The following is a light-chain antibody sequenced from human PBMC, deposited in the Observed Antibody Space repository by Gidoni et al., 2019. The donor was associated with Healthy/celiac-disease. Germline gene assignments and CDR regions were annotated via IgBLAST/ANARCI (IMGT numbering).Light chain of an antibody. CDR2: EVS. J-gene: IGLJ3*02. Sequence: QSALTQHPSASGSPGQSVTISCTGTSSDVGGYIYVSWYQPHPGKAPNLMIYEVSKRPSGVPDRFSGSKSGNTASLTVSGLQAEDEADYYCSSDAGSNNWVFGGGTKLTVL. V-gene: IGLV2-8*01. CDR3: SSDAGSNNWV. CDR1: SSDVGGYIY.